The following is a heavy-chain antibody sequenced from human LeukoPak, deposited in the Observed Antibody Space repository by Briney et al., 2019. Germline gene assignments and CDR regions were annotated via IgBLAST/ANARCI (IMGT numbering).Heavy chain of an antibody. Sequence: ASVKVSCKASGYTFSSYYMHWVRQAPGQGLEWMGIINPRGDFTSYAQKFQGRVTMTRDTFTSTLYMDLNSLKSEDTAVYYCARGGQRWLQNPFDYWGHGTLVTVSS. CDR2: INPRGDFT. J-gene: IGHJ4*01. CDR3: ARGGQRWLQNPFDY. V-gene: IGHV1-46*01. CDR1: GYTFSSYY. D-gene: IGHD5-24*01.